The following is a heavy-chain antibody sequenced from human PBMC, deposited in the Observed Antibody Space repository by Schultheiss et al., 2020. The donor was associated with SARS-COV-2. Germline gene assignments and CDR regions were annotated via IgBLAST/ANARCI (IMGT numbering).Heavy chain of an antibody. D-gene: IGHD3-10*01. V-gene: IGHV3-21*01. Sequence: GGSLRLSCAASGFTFSSYSMNWVRQAPGKGLEWVSSISSSSSYIYYADSVKGRFTISRDNAKNSLYLQMNSLRAEDTAVYYCARAIRAASTLIGSVGWGLGTLVTVSS. CDR2: ISSSSSYI. J-gene: IGHJ4*02. CDR1: GFTFSSYS. CDR3: ARAIRAASTLIGSVG.